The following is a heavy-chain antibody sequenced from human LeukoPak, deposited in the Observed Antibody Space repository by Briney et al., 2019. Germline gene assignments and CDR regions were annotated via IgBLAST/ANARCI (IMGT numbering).Heavy chain of an antibody. Sequence: PGRSLRLSCAASGFTFSSYGMRWVRQAPGKGLEWVALIWYDGSKNYYGESVKGRFTISRDNVQSTLHLQMNSLRAEDTAVYYCARVATSSLDYWGQGTLVTVSS. CDR1: GFTFSSYG. D-gene: IGHD2-2*01. V-gene: IGHV3-33*01. CDR3: ARVATSSLDY. J-gene: IGHJ4*02. CDR2: IWYDGSKN.